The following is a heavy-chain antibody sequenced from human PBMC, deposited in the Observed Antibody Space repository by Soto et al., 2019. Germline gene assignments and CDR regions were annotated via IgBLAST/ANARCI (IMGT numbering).Heavy chain of an antibody. Sequence: GGSLRLSCAASGFTFSSYSMNWVRQAPGKGLEWVSSISSSSSYIYYADSVKGRFTISRDNAKNSLYLQMNSLRAEDTAVYYCARDPSDYYDSSGYSKGPFDYWGQGTLVTVSS. V-gene: IGHV3-21*01. CDR3: ARDPSDYYDSSGYSKGPFDY. CDR2: ISSSSSYI. D-gene: IGHD3-22*01. CDR1: GFTFSSYS. J-gene: IGHJ4*02.